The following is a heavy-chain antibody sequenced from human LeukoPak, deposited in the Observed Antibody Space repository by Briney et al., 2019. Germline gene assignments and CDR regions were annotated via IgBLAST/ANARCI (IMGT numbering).Heavy chain of an antibody. CDR1: GFSLSSYD. J-gene: IGHJ4*02. V-gene: IGHV3-21*01. CDR3: ARVSFDLPDY. Sequence: PGGSLRLSCAASGFSLSSYDMNWVRQAPGKGLEWVSSISTSSTFIYYTYSVKGRFTISRDNAKNSLYLQMNSLSAEDTAVYYCARVSFDLPDYWGQGTVVTVSS. D-gene: IGHD3-9*01. CDR2: ISTSSTFI.